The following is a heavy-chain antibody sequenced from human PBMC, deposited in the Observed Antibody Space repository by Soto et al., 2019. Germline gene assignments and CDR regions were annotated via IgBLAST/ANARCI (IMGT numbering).Heavy chain of an antibody. Sequence: QVQLVQSGAEVKKPGASVKVSCKASGYTFTSYVISWVRQAPGQGLEWMGWISAYNGNTNYAQKLQGRVTMTTDTSTSTAYMELRSLRSDDTAVYYCARDEDLNMVRGGETDYWGQGNLVTVSS. CDR3: ARDEDLNMVRGGETDY. D-gene: IGHD3-10*01. CDR2: ISAYNGNT. CDR1: GYTFTSYV. V-gene: IGHV1-18*01. J-gene: IGHJ4*02.